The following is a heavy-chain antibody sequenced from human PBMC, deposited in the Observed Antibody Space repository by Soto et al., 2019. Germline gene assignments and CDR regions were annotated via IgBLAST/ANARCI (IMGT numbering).Heavy chain of an antibody. D-gene: IGHD2-15*01. CDR3: VRTSLVVAAATLEDY. Sequence: EVQLVESGGGLVQPVESLRLSCAASRFSFSSYWMHWVRQAPGKGLVWVSRINSDGSSTSYAGSVKGRFTISRDNAKNTPYLQMNRLRAEDTAVYYCVRTSLVVAAATLEDYWGQGTLVTVSS. CDR2: INSDGSST. CDR1: RFSFSSYW. J-gene: IGHJ4*02. V-gene: IGHV3-74*01.